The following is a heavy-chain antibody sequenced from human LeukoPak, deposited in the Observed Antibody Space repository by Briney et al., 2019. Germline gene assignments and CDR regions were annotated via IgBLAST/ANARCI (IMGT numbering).Heavy chain of an antibody. D-gene: IGHD4-17*01. CDR3: ARGTRGDYVYHRGNFRRMVYYYNMDV. Sequence: GGSLRLSCAASGFTFSSYWMSWVRQAPGKGLEWVANIKQDGSEKYYVDSVKGRLTISRDNAKNSLYLQMNSLRAEDTAVYYCARGTRGDYVYHRGNFRRMVYYYNMDVWGKGTTVTVSS. CDR1: GFTFSSYW. J-gene: IGHJ6*03. CDR2: IKQDGSEK. V-gene: IGHV3-7*03.